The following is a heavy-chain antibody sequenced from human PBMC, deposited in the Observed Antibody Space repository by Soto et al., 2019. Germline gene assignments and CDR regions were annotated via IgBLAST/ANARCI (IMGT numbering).Heavy chain of an antibody. J-gene: IGHJ6*02. V-gene: IGHV1-69*01. CDR1: GGTFSSYA. CDR3: ASNDYGSGRSMDV. D-gene: IGHD3-10*01. Sequence: QVQLVQSVAEVKKPGSSVKVSCKASGGTFSSYAISWVRQAPGQGLEWMGGIIPVFCTANYAQKFQGRVTITADEPTSTAYMELSSIRPEDTAVSYCASNDYGSGRSMDVWGQGTTVTVSS. CDR2: IIPVFCTA.